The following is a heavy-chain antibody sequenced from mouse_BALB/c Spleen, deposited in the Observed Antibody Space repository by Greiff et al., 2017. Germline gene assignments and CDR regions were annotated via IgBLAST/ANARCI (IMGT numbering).Heavy chain of an antibody. CDR3: ARGGIYYDNDYYAMDY. J-gene: IGHJ4*01. CDR1: GYAFSSYW. D-gene: IGHD2-4*01. Sequence: QVQLQQSGAELVRPGSSVKISCKASGYAFSSYWMNWVKQRPGQGLEWIGQIYPGDGDTNYTGKFKGKATLTADKSSSTAYMQLSSLTSEDSAVYFCARGGIYYDNDYYAMDYWGQGTSVTVSS. V-gene: IGHV1-80*01. CDR2: IYPGDGDT.